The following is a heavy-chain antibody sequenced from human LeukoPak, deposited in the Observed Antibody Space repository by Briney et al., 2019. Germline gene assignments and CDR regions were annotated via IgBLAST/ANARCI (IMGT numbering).Heavy chain of an antibody. CDR1: GFTFGDYA. CDR2: ISRDGGST. J-gene: IGHJ4*02. Sequence: GGSLRLSCAASGFTFGDYAMHWVRQAPGRGLEWVSFISRDGGSTYYADYVQGRFTITRDNSKNSLYMQMNSLRAEDTALYYCAKDEVHCSSSSPYFDYWGQGTLVTVSS. V-gene: IGHV3-43D*04. D-gene: IGHD2-2*01. CDR3: AKDEVHCSSSSPYFDY.